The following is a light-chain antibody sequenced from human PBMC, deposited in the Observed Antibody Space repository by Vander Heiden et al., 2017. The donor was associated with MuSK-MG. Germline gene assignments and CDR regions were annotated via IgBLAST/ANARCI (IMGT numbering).Light chain of an antibody. CDR1: ISNSGASYE. V-gene: IGLV1-40*01. J-gene: IGLJ2*01. CDR2: CNT. CDR3: QSYDISLSGPL. Sequence: TTASTRGISNSGASYELHCYYHLPPTAPTLLIYCNTNRPSGVPYRCSGSKYGTSASLPIAGLQAEDEADDYCQSYDISLSGPLFGGGTKLTVL.